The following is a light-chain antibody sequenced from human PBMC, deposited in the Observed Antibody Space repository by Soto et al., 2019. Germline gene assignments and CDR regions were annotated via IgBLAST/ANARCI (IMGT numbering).Light chain of an antibody. V-gene: IGKV1-39*01. CDR3: QQTYSNPT. CDR1: QSISTY. CDR2: STF. J-gene: IGKJ1*01. Sequence: DIQMTQSPSSLSASVGDRVTITCRASQSISTYLNWYQQKPGKAPNLLIYSTFNLQTGVPSRFSGSGSGTDFTLTISSLQPEDFATYHCQQTYSNPTFGQGTKVEIK.